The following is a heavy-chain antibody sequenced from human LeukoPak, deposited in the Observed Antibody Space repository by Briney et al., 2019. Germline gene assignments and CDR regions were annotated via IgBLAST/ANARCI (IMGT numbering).Heavy chain of an antibody. D-gene: IGHD5-18*01. J-gene: IGHJ6*04. CDR2: IYTSGST. CDR3: ARRHDPAMAPGLLDV. V-gene: IGHV4-4*09. Sequence: PSETLSLTCTVSGGSISSYYWSWIRQPPGKGLEWIGYIYTSGSTNYNPSLKSRVTISVDTSKNQFSLKLSSVTAADTAVYYCARRHDPAMAPGLLDVWGKGTTVTVSS. CDR1: GGSISSYY.